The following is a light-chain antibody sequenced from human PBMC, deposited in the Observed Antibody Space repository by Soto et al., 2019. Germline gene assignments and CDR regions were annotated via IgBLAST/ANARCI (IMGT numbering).Light chain of an antibody. J-gene: IGKJ1*01. CDR1: ESINSN. Sequence: EIVMTQSPATLSVSPGERATLSCRASESINSNLAWYQQKPGQAPRLLIYGASTRATGITARFSGSGSGTEYTLTINSLQSEDFAVYSCQQYNYWPSFGQGTKVDIK. V-gene: IGKV3-15*01. CDR2: GAS. CDR3: QQYNYWPS.